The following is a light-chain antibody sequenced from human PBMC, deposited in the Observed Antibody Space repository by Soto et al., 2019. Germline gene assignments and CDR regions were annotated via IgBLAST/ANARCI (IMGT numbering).Light chain of an antibody. CDR2: GTI. Sequence: QSVLTQPPSVSGAPGQRVPISCTGGSSNIGAGYDVHWYQQRPETAPKLLIFGTINRPSGVPDRFSGSKSGTSASLAITGLQAEDEGDYYCQSYDSTLSARYVFGTGTKLTVL. V-gene: IGLV1-40*01. J-gene: IGLJ1*01. CDR1: SSNIGAGYD. CDR3: QSYDSTLSARYV.